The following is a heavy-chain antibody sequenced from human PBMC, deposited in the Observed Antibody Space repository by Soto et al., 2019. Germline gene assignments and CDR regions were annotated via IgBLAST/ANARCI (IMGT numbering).Heavy chain of an antibody. J-gene: IGHJ6*02. CDR3: ARDQNSYSYDSDGMDV. Sequence: QVQLQESGPGLVKPSQTLSLTCTVSGGSISSGDYYWSWIRQPPGKGLEWIGYIYYSGSTYYNPSLKSRVTISVDTSKNQFSLKLSSVTAADTAVYYCARDQNSYSYDSDGMDVWGQGTTVTVSS. CDR1: GGSISSGDYY. D-gene: IGHD3-16*01. CDR2: IYYSGST. V-gene: IGHV4-30-4*01.